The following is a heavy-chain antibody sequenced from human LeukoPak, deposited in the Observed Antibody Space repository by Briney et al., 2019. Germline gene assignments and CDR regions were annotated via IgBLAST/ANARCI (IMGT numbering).Heavy chain of an antibody. CDR1: GFTFSTYW. D-gene: IGHD4-17*01. J-gene: IGHJ5*02. CDR2: ISPDGSST. V-gene: IGHV3-74*01. CDR3: TRGYGP. Sequence: GGSLRLSCAASGFTFSTYWMHWVRQAPGKGPVWVSRISPDGSSTRYADSVKGRFTISRGNARNTLYLQMNSLRAEDTAVYHCTRGYGPWGQGTLVTVSS.